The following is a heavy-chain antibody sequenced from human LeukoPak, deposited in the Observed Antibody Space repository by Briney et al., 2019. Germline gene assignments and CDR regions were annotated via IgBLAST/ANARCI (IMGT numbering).Heavy chain of an antibody. CDR3: ARSDYGDYAGTSFDY. D-gene: IGHD4-17*01. V-gene: IGHV1-2*02. CDR1: GYTLTGYY. J-gene: IGHJ4*02. CDR2: INPNSGGT. Sequence: GASVKVSCKASGYTLTGYYMHWMRQAPGQGLEWMGWINPNSGGTNYAQKFQGRVTMTRDTSISTAYMELRSLRSDDTAVYYCARSDYGDYAGTSFDYWGQGTLVTVSS.